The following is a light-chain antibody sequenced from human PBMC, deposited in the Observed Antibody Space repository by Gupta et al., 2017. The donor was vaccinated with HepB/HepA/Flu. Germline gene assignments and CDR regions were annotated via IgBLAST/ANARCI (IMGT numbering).Light chain of an antibody. CDR1: SSDVGGYNY. J-gene: IGLJ1*01. V-gene: IGLV2-14*03. Sequence: QSALTQPASVSGSPGQSITISCTGTSSDVGGYNYVSWYQQHPGKAPKLMIYDVSNRPSGVSNRFSGSKSGNTASLNISGLQAEDEGDYYCSSHKSSTTRDGFGTGTKVTVL. CDR3: SSHKSSTTRDG. CDR2: DVS.